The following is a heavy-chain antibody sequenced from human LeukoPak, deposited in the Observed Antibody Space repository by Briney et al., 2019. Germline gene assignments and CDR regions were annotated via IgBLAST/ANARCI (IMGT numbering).Heavy chain of an antibody. V-gene: IGHV3-23*01. CDR3: AKVSSTGPGGRYFQH. D-gene: IGHD1-14*01. CDR2: ISGSGGST. J-gene: IGHJ1*01. CDR1: GFTFSSYA. Sequence: GGSLRLSCAASGFTFSSYATSWVRQAPGKGLEWVSAISGSGGSTYYADSVKGRFTISRDNSKNTLYLQMNSLRAEDTAVYYCAKVSSTGPGGRYFQHWGQGTLVTVSS.